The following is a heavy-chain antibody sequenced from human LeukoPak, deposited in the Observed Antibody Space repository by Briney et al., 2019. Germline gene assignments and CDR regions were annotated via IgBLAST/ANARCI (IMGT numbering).Heavy chain of an antibody. CDR3: VGNYYDSSGLDY. D-gene: IGHD3-22*01. V-gene: IGHV3-21*01. J-gene: IGHJ4*02. CDR2: ISSSGAYI. CDR1: GFTFSTYS. Sequence: GGSLRLSCAASGFTFSTYSMNWVRQAPGKGLECVSSISSSGAYIYYADSVKGRYTISRDNAKKSLYLQMNSLRAEDTAIYYCVGNYYDSSGLDYWGQGTLVTVSS.